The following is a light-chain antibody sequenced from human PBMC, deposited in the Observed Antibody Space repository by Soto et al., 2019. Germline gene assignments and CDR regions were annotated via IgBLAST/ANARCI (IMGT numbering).Light chain of an antibody. J-gene: IGLJ2*01. Sequence: QAVVTQPASVSGSPGQSITISCTGTSSDVGGYNYVSWYQQHPGKVPKLMINDVSNRPSGVSNRFSGSKSGNTASLTISGLQAEDEADYYCSSYTSSSTVVFGGGTKLTVL. CDR3: SSYTSSSTVV. CDR2: DVS. V-gene: IGLV2-14*01. CDR1: SSDVGGYNY.